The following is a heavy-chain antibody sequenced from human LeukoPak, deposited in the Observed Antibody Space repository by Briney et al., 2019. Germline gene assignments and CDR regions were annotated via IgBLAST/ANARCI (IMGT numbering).Heavy chain of an antibody. CDR1: GFTSGTYG. D-gene: IGHD7-27*01. Sequence: GGSLRLSCEASGFTSGTYGMTWVRQAPGKWLEWVSGITGFSTWTYYADSVRGRSTISRDNSKNTLHLQMNNLTADDTAIYYCARELVSLGTGYFDLWGRGTLVTVSS. J-gene: IGHJ2*01. V-gene: IGHV3-23*01. CDR2: ITGFSTWT. CDR3: ARELVSLGTGYFDL.